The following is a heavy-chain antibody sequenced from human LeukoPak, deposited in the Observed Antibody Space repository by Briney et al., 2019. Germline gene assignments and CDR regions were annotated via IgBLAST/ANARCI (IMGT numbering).Heavy chain of an antibody. V-gene: IGHV3-21*01. CDR2: ISSSSSYI. CDR1: GFTFSSYS. CDR3: ARDLTMTTRDDY. D-gene: IGHD4-17*01. Sequence: GGSLRLSCAASGFTFSSYSMNWVRQAPGKGLEWVSSISSSSSYIYYADSVKGRFTISRDNAKNSLYLQMNSLRAEDTAVYYCARDLTMTTRDDYWGQGTLVTVSS. J-gene: IGHJ4*02.